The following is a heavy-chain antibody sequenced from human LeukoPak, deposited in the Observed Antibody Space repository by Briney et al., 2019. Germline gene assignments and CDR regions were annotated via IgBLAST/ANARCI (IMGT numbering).Heavy chain of an antibody. Sequence: KPSETLSLTCTVSGASITSYYWSWIRQLPGKGLEWIGYIYYSGSTNYNPSPKSRVTISVDTSKNQFSLKLSSVSAADTAVYYCARHGAAAAGDYFYYYLDVWGKGTTVTVSS. D-gene: IGHD6-13*01. CDR1: GASITSYY. CDR3: ARHGAAAAGDYFYYYLDV. V-gene: IGHV4-59*08. J-gene: IGHJ6*03. CDR2: IYYSGST.